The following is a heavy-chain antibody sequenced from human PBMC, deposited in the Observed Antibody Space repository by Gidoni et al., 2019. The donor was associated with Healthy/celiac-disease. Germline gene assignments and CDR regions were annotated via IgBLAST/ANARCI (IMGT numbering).Heavy chain of an antibody. V-gene: IGHV3-9*01. Sequence: EVQLVESGGGLLQPGRSLSLSCSASGFTFDEYAMHWVRQAPGKGLEWVSGSSWNSGSIGYADAVKGRFTISRDNAKNSLYLQMNSLRAEDTALYYCAKDSGYDYVWGSLAYWGQGTLVTVSS. CDR2: SSWNSGSI. CDR1: GFTFDEYA. J-gene: IGHJ4*02. D-gene: IGHD3-16*01. CDR3: AKDSGYDYVWGSLAY.